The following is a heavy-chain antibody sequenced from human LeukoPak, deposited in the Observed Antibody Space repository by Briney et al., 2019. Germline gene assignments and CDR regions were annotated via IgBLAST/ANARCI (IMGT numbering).Heavy chain of an antibody. J-gene: IGHJ4*02. CDR1: GFTFSSYA. CDR2: ISGSGGST. V-gene: IGHV3-23*01. D-gene: IGHD3-16*02. CDR3: AKVRVGDYDYVWGSYRSYAFGD. Sequence: GGSLRLSCAASGFTFSSYAMSWVRQAPGKGLEWVSGISGSGGSTYYADSVKGRFTISRDNSKNTLYLQMNSLRAEDTAVYYCAKVRVGDYDYVWGSYRSYAFGDWGQGTLVTVSS.